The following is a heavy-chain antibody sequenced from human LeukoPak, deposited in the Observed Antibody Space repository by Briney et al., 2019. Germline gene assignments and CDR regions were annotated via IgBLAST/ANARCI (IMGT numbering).Heavy chain of an antibody. D-gene: IGHD1-26*01. CDR3: AREGSYSGSYYNWFDP. CDR2: INPNSGGT. Sequence: GGSVKVSCKASGYTFTGYYIHWVGQAPGQGLGWVGWINPNSGGTNYAQKFQGRVTVTRDTSISTAYMELSRLRSDDTAVYYCAREGSYSGSYYNWFDPWGQGTLVTVSS. CDR1: GYTFTGYY. V-gene: IGHV1-2*02. J-gene: IGHJ5*02.